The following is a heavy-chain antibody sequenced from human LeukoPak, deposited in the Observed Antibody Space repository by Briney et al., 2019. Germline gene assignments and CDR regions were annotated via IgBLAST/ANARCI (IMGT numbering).Heavy chain of an antibody. CDR1: EFTLSSYG. J-gene: IGHJ4*02. V-gene: IGHV3-23*01. D-gene: IGHD5-24*01. CDR2: IGHGGTT. Sequence: GGSLRLSCAASEFTLSSYGMAWVRQAPGKGPEWVSAIGHGGTTYYTDPVRGRFTISRDNSKNTLYQQMNSLRGEDTAVYYCAKEMASRRPFDCWGQGTLVTVSS. CDR3: AKEMASRRPFDC.